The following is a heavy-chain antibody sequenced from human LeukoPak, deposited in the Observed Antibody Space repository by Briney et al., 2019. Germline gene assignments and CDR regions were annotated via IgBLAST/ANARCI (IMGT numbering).Heavy chain of an antibody. CDR3: ARDADDYGDYSSGG. Sequence: ASVKVSCKVSGYTLTELSMHWVRQAPGKGLEWMGRFDPEDGETIYAQKSQGRVTMTADTSTDTVYMELSSLRSEDTAVYYCARDADDYGDYSSGGWGQGTLVTVSS. J-gene: IGHJ4*02. V-gene: IGHV1-24*01. D-gene: IGHD4-17*01. CDR2: FDPEDGET. CDR1: GYTLTELS.